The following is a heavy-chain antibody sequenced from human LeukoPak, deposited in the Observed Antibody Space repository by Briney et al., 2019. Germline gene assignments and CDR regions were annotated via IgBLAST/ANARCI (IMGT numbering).Heavy chain of an antibody. CDR3: AKGDYANWFDP. CDR1: EFTFSSYA. V-gene: IGHV3-23*01. J-gene: IGHJ5*02. CDR2: ISGSGGST. Sequence: GGSLRLSCAASEFTFSSYAMSWVGQAPGKGLEWVSAISGSGGSTYYADSVKGRFTISRDNSKNTLYLQMNSLRAEDTAVYYCAKGDYANWFDPWGQGTLVTVSS. D-gene: IGHD4-17*01.